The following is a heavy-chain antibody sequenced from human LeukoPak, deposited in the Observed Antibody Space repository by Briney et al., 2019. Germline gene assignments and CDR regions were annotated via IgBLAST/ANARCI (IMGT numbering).Heavy chain of an antibody. Sequence: SETLSLTCTVSGGSISHYYWSWIRQPPEKGLEWIGYTYYGGSTKFNPSLKSRVAISVDTSKKQFSLNLTSVTAADTAVYYCARGPSVTSIGGPWGQGTLVTVSA. V-gene: IGHV4-59*01. D-gene: IGHD4-17*01. CDR1: GGSISHYY. CDR2: TYYGGST. CDR3: ARGPSVTSIGGP. J-gene: IGHJ5*02.